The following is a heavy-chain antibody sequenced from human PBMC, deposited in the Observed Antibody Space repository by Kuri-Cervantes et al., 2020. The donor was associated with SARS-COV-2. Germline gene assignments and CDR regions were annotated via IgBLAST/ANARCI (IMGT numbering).Heavy chain of an antibody. V-gene: IGHV3-30-3*01. CDR2: ISYDGINK. CDR3: ARDRQRDFDF. CDR1: GFTLSSNA. D-gene: IGHD6-25*01. Sequence: GESLKISCAASGFTLSSNAMHWVRQTPGKGLEWVTLISYDGINKFYADSVKGRFTISRDNSKNTLYLQMNSLRPEDTAVYYCARDRQRDFDFWGQGTLVTVSS. J-gene: IGHJ4*02.